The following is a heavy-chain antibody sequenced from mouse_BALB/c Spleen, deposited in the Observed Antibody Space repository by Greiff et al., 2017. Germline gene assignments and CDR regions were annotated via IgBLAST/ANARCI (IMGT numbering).Heavy chain of an antibody. D-gene: IGHD2-14*01. V-gene: IGHV5-12-2*01. Sequence: EVQRVESGGGLVQPGGSLKLSCAASGFTFSSYTMSWVRQTPEKRLEWVAYISNGGGSTYYPDTVKGRITISRDNAKNTLYLQMSSLKSEDTAMYYCARRDRLYAMDYWGQGTSVTVSS. CDR1: GFTFSSYT. CDR2: ISNGGGST. CDR3: ARRDRLYAMDY. J-gene: IGHJ4*01.